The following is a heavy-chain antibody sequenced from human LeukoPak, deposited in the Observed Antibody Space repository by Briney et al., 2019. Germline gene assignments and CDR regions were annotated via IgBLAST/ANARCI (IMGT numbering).Heavy chain of an antibody. J-gene: IGHJ1*01. D-gene: IGHD2-2*01. CDR1: GFTFSSYW. CDR2: IKQDGSET. CDR3: ARDPNTNAWPVYFLH. V-gene: IGHV3-7*01. Sequence: PGGSLRLSCAASGFTFSSYWMSWVRQAPGKGLEWVANIKQDGSETYYVDSVKGRFTISRDNAKNSLYLQMNSLGAEDTAVYYCARDPNTNAWPVYFLHWGQGTLVTVSS.